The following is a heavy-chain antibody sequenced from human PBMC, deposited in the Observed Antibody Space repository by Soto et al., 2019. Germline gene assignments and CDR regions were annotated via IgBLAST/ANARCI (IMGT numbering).Heavy chain of an antibody. V-gene: IGHV4-4*02. CDR2: IYHSGST. J-gene: IGHJ4*02. CDR3: ATRFDGLGSYEY. Sequence: QVQLQESGPGLVRPSGTLSLTCAVSGGSISSSNWWTWVRQPPGKGLEWIGEIYHSGSTNYIPYLKSRVTISVDKSKNQFSLKLTSVTAADTAVYYCATRFDGLGSYEYWGQGTLVTVSS. CDR1: GGSISSSNW. D-gene: IGHD3-10*01.